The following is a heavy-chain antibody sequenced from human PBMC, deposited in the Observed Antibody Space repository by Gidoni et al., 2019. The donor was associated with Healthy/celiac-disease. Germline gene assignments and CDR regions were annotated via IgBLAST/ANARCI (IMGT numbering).Heavy chain of an antibody. CDR2: IYWDDAM. J-gene: IGHJ4*02. CDR3: ARHRYHDEYFDY. CDR1: GFSLSTSGVG. D-gene: IGHD2-2*01. Sequence: QITMEASGPTLVKDTQTLTPTCTLSGFSLSTSGVGDGWSRQPPGKALQWLAVIYWDDAMRYSPSLKSRLTITKDTSKNQVVLTMTNMDPVDTATYSCARHRYHDEYFDYWGQGILVTVSS. V-gene: IGHV2-5*02.